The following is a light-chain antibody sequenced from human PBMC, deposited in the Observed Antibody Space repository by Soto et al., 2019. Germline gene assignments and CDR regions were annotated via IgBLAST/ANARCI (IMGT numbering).Light chain of an antibody. V-gene: IGLV2-14*01. CDR3: RSYSTSTAYL. J-gene: IGLJ1*01. CDR1: SSDVGGYDY. CDR2: EVS. Sequence: QSALTQPASVSGSPGQSITISCTGTSSDVGGYDYVSWYQLHPGKAPKLMVFEVSNRPSGVSYRFSGSKSGNTASLTISGLQDEDDADYFCRSYSTSTAYLFGAGTKLTVL.